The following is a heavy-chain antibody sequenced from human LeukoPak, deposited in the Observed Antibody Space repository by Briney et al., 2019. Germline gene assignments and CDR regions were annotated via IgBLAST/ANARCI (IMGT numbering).Heavy chain of an antibody. D-gene: IGHD3/OR15-3a*01. J-gene: IGHJ4*02. V-gene: IGHV4-34*01. Sequence: SETLSLTCVVYGGSFSGYYWSWIRQPPGKGLEWIGEINHSGTTNYNPSLKSRVTISVDTSKNQFSLKLTSVTAADTAVYYCARGGLANYFDYWGQRTLVPVSS. CDR1: GGSFSGYY. CDR3: ARGGLANYFDY. CDR2: INHSGTT.